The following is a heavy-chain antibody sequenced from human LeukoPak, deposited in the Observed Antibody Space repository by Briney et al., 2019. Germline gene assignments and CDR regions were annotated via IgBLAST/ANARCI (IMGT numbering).Heavy chain of an antibody. D-gene: IGHD3-16*01. CDR2: IYGNDDK. CDR3: AHDSPGNYGFDY. V-gene: IGHV2-5*01. J-gene: IGHJ4*02. Sequence: TLSLTCTVSGGSISFYYWSWIRQPPGKALEWLALIYGNDDKRYSPSLKSRLTITKDTSENQVVLTMTSMDPVDTATYYCAHDSPGNYGFDYWGQGTLVTVSS. CDR1: GGSISFYYWS.